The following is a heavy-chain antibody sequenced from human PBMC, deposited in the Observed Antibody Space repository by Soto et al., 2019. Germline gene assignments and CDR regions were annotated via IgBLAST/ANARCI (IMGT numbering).Heavy chain of an antibody. J-gene: IGHJ3*02. Sequence: SVKVSCKASGCTFSSYAISWVRQAPGQGLEWMGGIIPMFGTAHYAQKFQGRVTITADESTSTAYMELSSLRSEDTAVYYCARGGGGIAAAGTLYAFDIWGQGTMVTVSS. V-gene: IGHV1-69*13. CDR2: IIPMFGTA. CDR3: ARGGGGIAAAGTLYAFDI. CDR1: GCTFSSYA. D-gene: IGHD6-13*01.